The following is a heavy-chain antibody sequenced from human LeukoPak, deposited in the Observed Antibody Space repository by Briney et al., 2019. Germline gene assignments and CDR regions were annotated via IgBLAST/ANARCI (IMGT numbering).Heavy chain of an antibody. V-gene: IGHV3-9*01. J-gene: IGHJ4*02. CDR1: GFTLDDYA. CDR2: ISWNSGSI. CDR3: AKEHHTYYYDSSGYFGYFDY. Sequence: PGGSLRLSCAASGFTLDDYAMHWVRQAPGKGLEWVSGISWNSGSIGYADSVKGRFTISRDNAKNSLYLQMNSLRAEDTASYYCAKEHHTYYYDSSGYFGYFDYWGQGTLVTVSS. D-gene: IGHD3-22*01.